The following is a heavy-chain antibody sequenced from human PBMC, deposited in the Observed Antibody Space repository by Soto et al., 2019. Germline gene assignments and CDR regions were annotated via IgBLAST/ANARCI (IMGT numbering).Heavy chain of an antibody. CDR1: EFTFSTYG. Sequence: QVQLVESGGGVVQPGKSLRLSCAASEFTFSTYGIHWVRQAPGKGLEWVALISYDGGSKYYGDSVKGRFIISRDNSHNTVSLQMNSLRADDTAVYFCAKEQLAMTVVVADYFDSWGQGTLVTVSS. V-gene: IGHV3-30*18. CDR3: AKEQLAMTVVVADYFDS. D-gene: IGHD3-22*01. CDR2: ISYDGGSK. J-gene: IGHJ4*02.